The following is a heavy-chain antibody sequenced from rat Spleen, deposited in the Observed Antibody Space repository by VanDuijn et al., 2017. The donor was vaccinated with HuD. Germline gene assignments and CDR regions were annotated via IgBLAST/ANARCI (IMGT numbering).Heavy chain of an antibody. Sequence: EVQLVESGGGLVQPGRSLKLSCSASGFTFSNYYMAWARQAPTKGLEWVASISNGGGNTYYRDSVKGRFTISRDNAKSTLYLQMDSLRSEDTATYYCARPDYSRFDYWGQGVMVTVSS. CDR3: ARPDYSRFDY. V-gene: IGHV5-25*01. CDR1: GFTFSNYY. D-gene: IGHD1-2*01. CDR2: ISNGGGNT. J-gene: IGHJ2*01.